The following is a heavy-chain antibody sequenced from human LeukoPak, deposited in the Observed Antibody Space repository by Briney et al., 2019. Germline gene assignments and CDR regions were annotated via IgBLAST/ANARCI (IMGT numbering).Heavy chain of an antibody. CDR3: ARDPYSGSYGADYYYYMDV. V-gene: IGHV3-21*01. CDR1: GFSFSSHG. CDR2: ITSGSSHI. J-gene: IGHJ6*03. D-gene: IGHD1-26*01. Sequence: GGTLRLSCAASGFSFSSHGMSWVRQAPGQGLEWVSSITSGSSHIYYADSVKGRFTISRDNAKSSLYLQMNSLRAEDTAVYYCARDPYSGSYGADYYYYMDVWGKGTTVTISS.